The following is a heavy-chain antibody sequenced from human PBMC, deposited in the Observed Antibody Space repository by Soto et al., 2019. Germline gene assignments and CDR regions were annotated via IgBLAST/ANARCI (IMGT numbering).Heavy chain of an antibody. D-gene: IGHD3-10*01. Sequence: SETLSLTCTVSGGSISSSSYYWGWIRQPPGKGLEWIGSIYYSGSTYYNPSLKSRVTISVDTSKNQFSLKLSSVTAADTAVYYCARTEFTIVGGVILWFDFDYWGQGTLVTVSS. CDR2: IYYSGST. CDR1: GGSISSSSYY. J-gene: IGHJ4*02. V-gene: IGHV4-39*01. CDR3: ARTEFTIVGGVILWFDFDY.